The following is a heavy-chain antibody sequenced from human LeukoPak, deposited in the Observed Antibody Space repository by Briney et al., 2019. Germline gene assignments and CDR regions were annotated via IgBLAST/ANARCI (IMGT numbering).Heavy chain of an antibody. V-gene: IGHV4-59*01. CDR3: ARGEPAFSSGWYTYYFDY. Sequence: SSETLSLTCTVSGCSISSYYWNWIRQTPGKGLEWIGYIYYSGTTNYNPSLRSRVAISLDTSKNQFSLKLSSVTAADTAVYYCARGEPAFSSGWYTYYFDYWGQGTLVTVSS. CDR2: IYYSGTT. D-gene: IGHD6-19*01. CDR1: GCSISSYY. J-gene: IGHJ4*02.